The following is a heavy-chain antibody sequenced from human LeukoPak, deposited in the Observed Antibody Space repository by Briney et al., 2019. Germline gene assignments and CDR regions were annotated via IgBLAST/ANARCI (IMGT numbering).Heavy chain of an antibody. J-gene: IGHJ4*02. V-gene: IGHV1-24*01. CDR2: FDPEDGET. CDR3: ATGYDFWSGHTFDY. Sequence: GSSVKVSCKVSGYTLTELSMHWVRQAPGKGLEWMGGFDPEDGETIYAQKFQGRVTMTEDTSTDTAYMELSSLRSEDTAVYYCATGYDFWSGHTFDYWGQGTLVTVSS. D-gene: IGHD3-3*01. CDR1: GYTLTELS.